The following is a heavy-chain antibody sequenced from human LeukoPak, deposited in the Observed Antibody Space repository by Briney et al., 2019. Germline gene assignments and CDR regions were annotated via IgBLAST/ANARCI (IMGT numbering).Heavy chain of an antibody. CDR2: ISGSGGST. CDR1: GFTFSSYA. Sequence: GGSLRLSCAASGFTFSSYAMSRVRQAPGKGLEWVSAISGSGGSTYYADSVKGRFTISRDNSKNTLYLQMNSLRAEDTAVYYCAKDLGRGELERYFDYWGQGTLVTVSS. J-gene: IGHJ4*02. CDR3: AKDLGRGELERYFDY. D-gene: IGHD1-1*01. V-gene: IGHV3-23*01.